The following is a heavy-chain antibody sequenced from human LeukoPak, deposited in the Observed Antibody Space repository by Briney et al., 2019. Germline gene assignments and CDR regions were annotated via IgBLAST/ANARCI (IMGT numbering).Heavy chain of an antibody. CDR2: ISSSSSTI. CDR3: AREGGPRSVWGSYYNERRDGWYRDYYYGMDV. V-gene: IGHV3-48*04. CDR1: GFTFSSYS. Sequence: GGSLRLSCAASGFTFSSYSMNWVRQAPGKGLEWVSYISSSSSTIYYADSVKGRFTISRDNAKNSLYLQMNSLRAEDTAVYYCAREGGPRSVWGSYYNERRDGWYRDYYYGMDVWGQGTTVTVSS. D-gene: IGHD3-10*01. J-gene: IGHJ6*02.